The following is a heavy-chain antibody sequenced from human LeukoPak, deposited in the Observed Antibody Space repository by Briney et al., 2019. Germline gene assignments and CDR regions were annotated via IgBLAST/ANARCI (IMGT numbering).Heavy chain of an antibody. Sequence: SETLSLTCAVSGVSITTTDFDWAWIRQPPGQGFEWIATISSSGKAYYYPSLMSRVTIPVDTSKNQFSLDVTSVTAADTGLFYCARFKGGTGFDYWGRGILVIVS. D-gene: IGHD1-26*01. V-gene: IGHV4-39*01. CDR2: ISSSGKA. CDR3: ARFKGGTGFDY. CDR1: GVSITTTDFD. J-gene: IGHJ4*02.